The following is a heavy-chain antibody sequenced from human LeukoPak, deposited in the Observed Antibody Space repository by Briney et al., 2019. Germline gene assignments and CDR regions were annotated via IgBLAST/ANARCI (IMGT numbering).Heavy chain of an antibody. J-gene: IGHJ3*02. V-gene: IGHV1-2*02. CDR1: GYTFTAHH. Sequence: GTSVKLPCQTSGYTFTAHHMHWVRQAPGQGLEWMGWINPNSGGTNYAQTFQGRVSMTRDTSTNTAYMELSRLTSDDTAVYYCATDLRWNYSYQSFDIWGQGTVVIVSS. D-gene: IGHD3-10*01. CDR2: INPNSGGT. CDR3: ATDLRWNYSYQSFDI.